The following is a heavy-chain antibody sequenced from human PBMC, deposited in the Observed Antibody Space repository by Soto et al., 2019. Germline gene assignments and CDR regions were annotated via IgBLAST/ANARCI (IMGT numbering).Heavy chain of an antibody. D-gene: IGHD3-16*01. CDR1: GFTFSSYA. V-gene: IGHV3-23*01. J-gene: IGHJ4*02. CDR2: ISVSGGST. Sequence: EVQLLESGGGLVQPGGSLRLSCAASGFTFSSYAMSWVRQAPGKGLAWVSGISVSGGSTYYADSVKVRFTISRDHSKNTLYLQMNRLRAEDTAVYYCASNTRYDPPDYWGQGTLVTVSS. CDR3: ASNTRYDPPDY.